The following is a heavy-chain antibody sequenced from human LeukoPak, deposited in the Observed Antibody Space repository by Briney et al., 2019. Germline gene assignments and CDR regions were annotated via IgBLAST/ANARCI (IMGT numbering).Heavy chain of an antibody. CDR3: VKVFNDNSAFNAFET. CDR1: GFNFQHFG. Sequence: PGGSLRLSCLGSGFNFQHFGMHWVRQAPGRGPQWVAAVWADGVKKEYEGSVKGRFIISRDNSRKILYLQMNNLRVEDTAMYYCVKVFNDNSAFNAFETWGQGTMVTV. J-gene: IGHJ3*02. D-gene: IGHD1-20*01. CDR2: VWADGVKK. V-gene: IGHV3-33*03.